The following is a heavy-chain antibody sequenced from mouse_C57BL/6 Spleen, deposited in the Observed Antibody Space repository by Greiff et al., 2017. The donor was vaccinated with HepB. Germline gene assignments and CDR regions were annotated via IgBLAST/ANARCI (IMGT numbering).Heavy chain of an antibody. CDR3: ARYSTGTWFAY. D-gene: IGHD4-1*02. CDR1: GFTFTDYY. J-gene: IGHJ3*01. Sequence: EVMLVESGGGLVQPGGSLSLSCAASGFTFTDYYMSWVRQPPGKALEWLGFIRNKANGYTTEYSASVKGRFTISRDNSQSILYLQMNALRAEDSATYYCARYSTGTWFAYWGQGTLVTVSA. CDR2: IRNKANGYTT. V-gene: IGHV7-3*01.